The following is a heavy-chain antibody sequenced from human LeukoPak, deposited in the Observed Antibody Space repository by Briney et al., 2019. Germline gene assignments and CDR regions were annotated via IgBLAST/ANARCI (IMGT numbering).Heavy chain of an antibody. Sequence: ASVKVSCKASGYTFTSYGISGVRQARGQGREGMGWISAYNGNTNYAQKLQGRVTMTTDTSTSTAYMELRSLRSDDTAVYYCATESSGWYYYGMDVWGQATTVTVSS. CDR2: ISAYNGNT. CDR3: ATESSGWYYYGMDV. D-gene: IGHD6-19*01. CDR1: GYTFTSYG. V-gene: IGHV1-18*01. J-gene: IGHJ6*02.